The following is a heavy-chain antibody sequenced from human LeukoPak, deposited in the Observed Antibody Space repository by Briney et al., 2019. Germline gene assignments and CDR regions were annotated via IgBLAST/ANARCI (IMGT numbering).Heavy chain of an antibody. V-gene: IGHV3-23*01. CDR2: ISGSGGST. Sequence: GGSLRLSCAAPGFTFSNAWMNWVRQAPGKGLEWVSAISGSGGSTYYADSVKGRFTISRDNSKNTLYLQMNSLRAEDTAVYYCAKRGAAAAGTSRAALDYWGQGTLVTVSS. CDR1: GFTFSNAW. CDR3: AKRGAAAAGTSRAALDY. J-gene: IGHJ4*02. D-gene: IGHD6-13*01.